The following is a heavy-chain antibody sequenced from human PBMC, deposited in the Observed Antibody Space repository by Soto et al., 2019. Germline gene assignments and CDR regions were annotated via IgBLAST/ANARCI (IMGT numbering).Heavy chain of an antibody. D-gene: IGHD1-1*01. V-gene: IGHV3-21*01. CDR3: ASQELEPPPYFFES. CDR1: GFTFPGSS. J-gene: IGHJ4*02. CDR2: ISSDSTYT. Sequence: GGSLRLSCSASGFTFPGSSMNWVRQAPGKGLEWVASISSDSTYTHYADSVKGRFTISRDNAKNSLYLQMSSLRVEDTAVYYCASQELEPPPYFFESWGQETLVTVSS.